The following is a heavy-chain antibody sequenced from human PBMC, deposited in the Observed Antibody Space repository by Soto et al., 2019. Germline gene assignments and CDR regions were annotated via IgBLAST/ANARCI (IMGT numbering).Heavy chain of an antibody. CDR3: ATKWPQFAP. CDR2: AFFSAAA. CDR1: GESISRYY. D-gene: IGHD5-12*01. V-gene: IGHV4-59*12. J-gene: IGHJ5*02. Sequence: SETLPLTCAVAGESISRYYLIWIRQSPGKGLEWIGYAFFSAAANYNPSLKSRATISVDTSKNQFSLRLTSMTPADTAVYYCATKWPQFAPWGQGILVTVSP.